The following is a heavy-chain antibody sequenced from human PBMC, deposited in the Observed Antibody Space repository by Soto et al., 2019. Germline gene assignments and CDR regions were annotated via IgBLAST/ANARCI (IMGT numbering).Heavy chain of an antibody. CDR3: ARGRRVGTSIFD. CDR1: GGSFSGYY. D-gene: IGHD1-26*01. V-gene: IGHV4-34*01. Sequence: QVQLQQWGAGLLKPSETLSLTCAVYGGSFSGYYWSWIRQPPGKGMEWIGEINHSGSTNYNPSLRSRVTISVDTYKNQFSQKLSSVTAAETAVYYCARGRRVGTSIFDWGQGTLGTVSS. J-gene: IGHJ4*02. CDR2: INHSGST.